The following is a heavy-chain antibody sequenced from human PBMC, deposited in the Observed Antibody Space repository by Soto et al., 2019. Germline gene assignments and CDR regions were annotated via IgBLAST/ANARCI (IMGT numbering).Heavy chain of an antibody. CDR3: AHRYIERGVSGFPN. V-gene: IGHV2-5*02. Sequence: QITLKESGPTLVNPTQTLTLTCSFSGFSLTTSGVGVGWIRQPPGKALEWLALIYWDDEKYYSPSLESRLTITKDTSKNHVVLTTTNVDPVDTATYYCAHRYIERGVSGFPNWGQGTLVTVSS. D-gene: IGHD2-8*01. CDR1: GFSLTTSGVG. CDR2: IYWDDEK. J-gene: IGHJ4*02.